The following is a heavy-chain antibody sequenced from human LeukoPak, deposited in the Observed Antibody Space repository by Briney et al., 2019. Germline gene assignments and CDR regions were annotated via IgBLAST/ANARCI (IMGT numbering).Heavy chain of an antibody. J-gene: IGHJ5*02. D-gene: IGHD3-22*01. CDR3: AKTYDSSGYYWFDP. V-gene: IGHV3-23*01. Sequence: GSLRLSCAASGFTVSSNYMSWVRQAPGKGLEWVSGISGSGGRTRYADSVKGRFSISRDNSKNTLYLQMNSLRAEDTAVYYCAKTYDSSGYYWFDPWGQGTLVTVSS. CDR1: GFTVSSNY. CDR2: ISGSGGRT.